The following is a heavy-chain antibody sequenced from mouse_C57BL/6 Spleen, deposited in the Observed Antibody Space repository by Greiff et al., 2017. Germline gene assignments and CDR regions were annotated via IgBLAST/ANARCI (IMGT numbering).Heavy chain of an antibody. V-gene: IGHV1-55*01. J-gene: IGHJ3*01. CDR3: ARDYYGSSYEGWFAY. CDR2: IYPGSGST. Sequence: QVQLQQPGAELVKPGASVKMSCKASGYTFTSYWITWVQQRPGQGLEWIGDIYPGSGSTNYNEKFKSKATLTVDTSSSTAYMQLSSLTSEDSAVYYCARDYYGSSYEGWFAYWGQGTLVTVSA. CDR1: GYTFTSYW. D-gene: IGHD1-1*01.